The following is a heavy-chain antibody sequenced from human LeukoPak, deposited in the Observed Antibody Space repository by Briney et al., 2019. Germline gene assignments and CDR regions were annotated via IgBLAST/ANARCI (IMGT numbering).Heavy chain of an antibody. D-gene: IGHD3-9*01. CDR1: GYTFTSYY. Sequence: ASVKVSCKASGYTFTSYYMHWVRQAPRQGLEWMGIINRSGGSTSYAQKFQGRVTMTRDTSTSTVYMELSSLRSEDTAVYYCAREGTYYDILTGYYTPCYWFDPWGQGTLVTVSS. CDR2: INRSGGST. V-gene: IGHV1-46*01. J-gene: IGHJ5*02. CDR3: AREGTYYDILTGYYTPCYWFDP.